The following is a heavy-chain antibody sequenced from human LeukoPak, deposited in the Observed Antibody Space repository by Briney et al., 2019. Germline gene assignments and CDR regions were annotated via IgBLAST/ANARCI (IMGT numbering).Heavy chain of an antibody. CDR1: GFTFSSYA. J-gene: IGHJ4*02. Sequence: GGSLRLSCAASGFTFSSYAMSWVRQAPGKGLEWVSVIYSGGSTYYADSVKGRFTISRDNSKNTLYLQMNSLRAEDTAVYYCASEGSGWYYYFDYWGQGTLVTVSS. V-gene: IGHV3-66*02. D-gene: IGHD6-19*01. CDR3: ASEGSGWYYYFDY. CDR2: IYSGGST.